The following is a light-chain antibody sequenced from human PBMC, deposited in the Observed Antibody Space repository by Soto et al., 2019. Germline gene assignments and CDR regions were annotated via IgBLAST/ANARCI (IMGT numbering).Light chain of an antibody. CDR2: KTS. V-gene: IGKV1-5*03. CDR3: QQYNGYRWT. Sequence: IQMTQSPSSLSASVGDRVTITCRASQSISNWLAWYQQKPGKAPKILIYKTSSLESGVPSRFSGSGSGTEFTLTISSLQPDDFATYYCQQYNGYRWTFGQGTKVDIK. J-gene: IGKJ1*01. CDR1: QSISNW.